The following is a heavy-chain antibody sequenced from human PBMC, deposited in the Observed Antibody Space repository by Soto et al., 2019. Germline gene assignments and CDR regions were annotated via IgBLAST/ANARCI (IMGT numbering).Heavy chain of an antibody. Sequence: PGGSLTLSCATSGFTFSSYSMNWVRQAPGKGLEWVSSISSSSYIYYADSVKGRFTISRDNAKNSLYLQMNSLRAEDTAVYYCAMDSYYYYMDVWGKGTTVTVSS. CDR2: ISSSSYI. CDR3: AMDSYYYYMDV. J-gene: IGHJ6*03. CDR1: GFTFSSYS. V-gene: IGHV3-21*01.